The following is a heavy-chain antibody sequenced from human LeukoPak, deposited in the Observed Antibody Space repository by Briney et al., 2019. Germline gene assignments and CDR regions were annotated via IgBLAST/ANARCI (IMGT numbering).Heavy chain of an antibody. Sequence: GGSLRLSCAASGFTFSTYGMNWVRQAPGKGLEWVSSIGTSGSYIYYTDSVKGRFTISRDNAKNSLYLQMNSLRAEDTAVYYCARDVDYANPRHDYWGQGTLVTVSS. V-gene: IGHV3-21*01. CDR1: GFTFSTYG. J-gene: IGHJ4*02. CDR3: ARDVDYANPRHDY. CDR2: IGTSGSYI. D-gene: IGHD4/OR15-4a*01.